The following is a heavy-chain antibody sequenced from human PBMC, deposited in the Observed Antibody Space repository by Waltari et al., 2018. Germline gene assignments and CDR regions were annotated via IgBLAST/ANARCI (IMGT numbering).Heavy chain of an antibody. CDR2: IYHSGAA. V-gene: IGHV4-38-2*02. D-gene: IGHD3-9*01. J-gene: IGHJ4*02. CDR1: GDSITSGYY. CDR3: VRDPRYYNNDYFDH. Sequence: QVQLRESGPGLVKPWETLSLTCGISGDSITSGYYWGWVRQPPGKGLEWIGIIYHSGAAHYNPSLKSRVTMSVDMPMNQLSLTLTSVTAADTAVYYCVRDPRYYNNDYFDHWGPGTLVTVSS.